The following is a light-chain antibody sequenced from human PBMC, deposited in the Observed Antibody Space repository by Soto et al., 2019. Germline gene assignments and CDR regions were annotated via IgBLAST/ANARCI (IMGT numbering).Light chain of an antibody. J-gene: IGKJ4*01. CDR1: QDIGNF. Sequence: DMQLTQSPSFVSASVGDRVTITCRASQDIGNFLAWYQQKPGKAPKLLIYSASTLQSGVPSRFSGSGSAAEFSLTISSLQPEDFAAYFCQQLNNYPLTFGGGPKVDIK. CDR3: QQLNNYPLT. CDR2: SAS. V-gene: IGKV1-9*01.